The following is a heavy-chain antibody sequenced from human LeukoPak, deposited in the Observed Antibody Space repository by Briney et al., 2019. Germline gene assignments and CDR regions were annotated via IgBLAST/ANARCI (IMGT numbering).Heavy chain of an antibody. Sequence: HSGGSLRLSCAASGFTFSSYWMSWDRQAPGKGLEWVANIKQDGSEIYYVESVKGRFTISRDNAKNSLYLQMNSLRAEDTAVYYCARDLLVAGVQHDYWGQGTLVTVSS. J-gene: IGHJ4*02. CDR3: ARDLLVAGVQHDY. CDR2: IKQDGSEI. D-gene: IGHD6-19*01. CDR1: GFTFSSYW. V-gene: IGHV3-7*04.